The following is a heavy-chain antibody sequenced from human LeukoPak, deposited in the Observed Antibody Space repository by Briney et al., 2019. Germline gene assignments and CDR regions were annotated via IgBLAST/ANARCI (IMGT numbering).Heavy chain of an antibody. J-gene: IGHJ4*02. CDR3: AKEEGGGYYDSSGYYRPPHFDY. CDR2: ISYDGSNK. CDR1: GFTFSSYG. V-gene: IGHV3-30*18. D-gene: IGHD3-22*01. Sequence: PGRSLRLSCAASGFTFSSYGMHWVRQAPGKGLEWVAVISYDGSNKYYADSVKGRFTISRDNSKNSLYLQMNSLRAEDTAVYYCAKEEGGGYYDSSGYYRPPHFDYWGQGTLVTVSS.